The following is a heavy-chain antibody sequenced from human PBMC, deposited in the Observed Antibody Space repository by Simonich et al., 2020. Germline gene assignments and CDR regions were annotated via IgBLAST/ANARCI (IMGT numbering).Heavy chain of an antibody. CDR2: NNPNSGGT. Sequence: QVQLVQSGAEVKKPGASVKVSCTASGYTFTGYYMHWVRQAPGQGLEWMGWNNPNSGGTNYAQKVQGRVTMTRDTSISTAYMELSRLRSDDTAVYYCARDSYSSWYFDLWGRGTLVTVSS. CDR1: GYTFTGYY. J-gene: IGHJ2*01. V-gene: IGHV1-2*02. CDR3: ARDSYSSWYFDL. D-gene: IGHD6-13*01.